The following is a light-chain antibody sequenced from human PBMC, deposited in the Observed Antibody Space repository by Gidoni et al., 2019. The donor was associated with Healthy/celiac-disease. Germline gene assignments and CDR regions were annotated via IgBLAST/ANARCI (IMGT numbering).Light chain of an antibody. J-gene: IGLJ3*02. Sequence: TQPASVSGSAGQSITISCTGTSSDVGSYNLVSWYQQHPGKAPKLMIYEGSKRPSGVSNRFSGSKSGNTASLTISGLQAEDEADYYCCSYAGSRVFGGGTKLTVL. CDR3: CSYAGSRV. CDR2: EGS. CDR1: SSDVGSYNL. V-gene: IGLV2-23*01.